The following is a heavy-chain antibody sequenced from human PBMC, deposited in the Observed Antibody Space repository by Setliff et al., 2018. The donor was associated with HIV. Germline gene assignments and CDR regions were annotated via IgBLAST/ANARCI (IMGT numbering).Heavy chain of an antibody. V-gene: IGHV4-39*01. J-gene: IGHJ5*02. CDR1: GVSINRTDHY. CDR3: ARVPVAGANWFDP. D-gene: IGHD2-21*01. CDR2: VSQSGST. Sequence: SETLSLTCSASGVSINRTDHYWGWIRQSLGKRLEWIGSVSQSGSTYYNPSLKSRITISVDRSKNLFSLKLISVTAADQGVYYCARVPVAGANWFDPWGLGTLVTVSS.